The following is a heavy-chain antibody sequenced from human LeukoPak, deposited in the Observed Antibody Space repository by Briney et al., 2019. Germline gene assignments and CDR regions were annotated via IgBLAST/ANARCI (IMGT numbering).Heavy chain of an antibody. V-gene: IGHV4-39*07. CDR2: INNSGST. D-gene: IGHD6-6*01. CDR3: ARAATYSSSSGDYFDY. Sequence: PSETLSLTCTVSGGSISSSSYYWGWIRQPPGKGLEWIGSINNSGSTYYNPSVKSRVTVSVDKSKNQFSLKLSSVTAADTVVYYCARAATYSSSSGDYFDYWGQGTLVTVSS. J-gene: IGHJ4*02. CDR1: GGSISSSSYY.